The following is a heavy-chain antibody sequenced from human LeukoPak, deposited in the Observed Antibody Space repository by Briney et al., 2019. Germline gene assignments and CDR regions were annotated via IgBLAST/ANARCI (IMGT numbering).Heavy chain of an antibody. CDR3: TTAISGYDHDY. J-gene: IGHJ4*02. V-gene: IGHV3-15*01. D-gene: IGHD5-12*01. CDR2: IKSKTDGGTT. Sequence: GGSLRLSCAASGFTFSNAWMSWVRQAPGKGLERVGRIKSKTDGGTTDYAAPVKGRFTISRDDSKNTLYLQMNSLKTEDTAVYYCTTAISGYDHDYWGQGTLVTVSS. CDR1: GFTFSNAW.